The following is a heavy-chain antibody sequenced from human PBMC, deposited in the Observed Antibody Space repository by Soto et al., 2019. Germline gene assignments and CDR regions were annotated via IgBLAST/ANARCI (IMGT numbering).Heavy chain of an antibody. CDR1: GYTFTSYG. J-gene: IGHJ4*02. Sequence: ASVKVSCKASGYTFTSYGISWVRQAPGQGLEWMGWISAYNGNTNYAQKLQGRVTMTTDTSTSTAYMELRSLRSDDTAVYYCARDLRRYCSSTSCYVYYWGQGTLVTVS. CDR3: ARDLRRYCSSTSCYVYY. D-gene: IGHD2-2*01. V-gene: IGHV1-18*01. CDR2: ISAYNGNT.